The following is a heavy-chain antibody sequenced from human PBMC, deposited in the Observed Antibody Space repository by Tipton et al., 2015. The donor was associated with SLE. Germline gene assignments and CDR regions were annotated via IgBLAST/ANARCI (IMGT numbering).Heavy chain of an antibody. V-gene: IGHV4-31*03. D-gene: IGHD2-8*01. Sequence: LRLSCTVSGDSITNVGYYWSWIRHHPETGLEWIGSIYYSGNTYYNPSLESRLTISVDLSKNRLSLQVNSVTAADTAVYYCVRLRSKVLIDYWGQGSLVTVSS. CDR3: VRLRSKVLIDY. CDR1: GDSITNVGYY. CDR2: IYYSGNT. J-gene: IGHJ4*02.